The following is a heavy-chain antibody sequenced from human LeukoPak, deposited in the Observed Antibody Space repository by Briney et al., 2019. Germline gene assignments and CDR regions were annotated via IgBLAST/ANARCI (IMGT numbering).Heavy chain of an antibody. V-gene: IGHV4-39*01. Sequence: PSETLSLTCTVSGGSISSSSYYWGWIRQPPGKGLEWIGSIYYSGSTYYNPSLKSRVTISVDTSKNQFSLKLSSVTAADTAVYYCARLGNGARPHYWGQGTLVTVSS. CDR2: IYYSGST. J-gene: IGHJ4*02. D-gene: IGHD1-26*01. CDR3: ARLGNGARPHY. CDR1: GGSISSSSYY.